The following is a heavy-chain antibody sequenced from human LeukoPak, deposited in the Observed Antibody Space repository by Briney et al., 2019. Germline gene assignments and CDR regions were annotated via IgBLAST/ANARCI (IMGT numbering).Heavy chain of an antibody. D-gene: IGHD4-17*01. V-gene: IGHV4-59*01. CDR1: GGSISSYY. CDR2: IYNSGST. CDR3: ARRPTVTTFFDY. Sequence: SETLSLTCTVSGGSISSYYWSCIRQPPGKGLEWIGYIYNSGSTNYNPSLKSRVTISVDTSKNQFSLKLSSVTAADTAVYYCARRPTVTTFFDYWGQGTLVTVSS. J-gene: IGHJ4*02.